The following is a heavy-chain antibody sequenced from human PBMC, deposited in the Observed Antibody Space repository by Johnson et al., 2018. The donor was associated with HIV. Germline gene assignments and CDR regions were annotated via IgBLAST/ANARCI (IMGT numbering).Heavy chain of an antibody. CDR3: AKVSGGGIVRWDI. CDR2: ISYDGSNE. J-gene: IGHJ3*02. Sequence: QVQLVESGGGVVQPGRSLRLSCAASGFTFSSYGMNWVRQAPGKGLEWVAVISYDGSNEYYADSVKGRFTISRDNSKNTMYLQMNSLRAEDTAVYYCAKVSGGGIVRWDIWGQGTMVTVSS. CDR1: GFTFSSYG. D-gene: IGHD3-10*01. V-gene: IGHV3-30*18.